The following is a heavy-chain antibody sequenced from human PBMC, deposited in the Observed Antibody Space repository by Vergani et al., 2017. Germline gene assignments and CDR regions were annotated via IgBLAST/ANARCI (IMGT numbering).Heavy chain of an antibody. V-gene: IGHV1-46*01. CDR3: ARSVVRGVIGTRFDP. CDR1: GYTFTSYY. Sequence: VQLVQSGAEVKKPGASVKVSCKASGYTFTSYYMHWVRQAPGQGLEWMGIINPSGGSTSYAQKFQGRVTMTRDTSTSTVYMELSSLRSEDTAVYYCARSVVRGVIGTRFDPWGQGTLVTVSS. CDR2: INPSGGST. J-gene: IGHJ5*02. D-gene: IGHD3-10*01.